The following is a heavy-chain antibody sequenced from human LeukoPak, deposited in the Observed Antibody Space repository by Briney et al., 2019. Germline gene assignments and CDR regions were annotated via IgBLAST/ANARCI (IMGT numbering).Heavy chain of an antibody. V-gene: IGHV1-2*02. CDR2: INPNSGGT. CDR1: GYTFTGYY. D-gene: IGHD6-19*01. Sequence: ASVKVFCKASGYTFTGYYMHWVRQAPGQGLEWMGWINPNSGGTNYAQKFLGRVTMTRDTSITTAYMELSRLRSDDTAVYYCARDHGEWLDNWFDPWGQGTLVTVSS. CDR3: ARDHGEWLDNWFDP. J-gene: IGHJ5*02.